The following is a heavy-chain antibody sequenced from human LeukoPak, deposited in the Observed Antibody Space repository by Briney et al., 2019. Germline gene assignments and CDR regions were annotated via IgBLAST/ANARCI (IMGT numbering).Heavy chain of an antibody. J-gene: IGHJ3*02. CDR1: GFTFSSYA. Sequence: GGSLRLSCAASGFTFSSYAMSWVRQAPGKGLEWVSAISGSGGSTYYADSVKGRFTISRDNSKNTLYLQMNSLRAEDTAVYYCASERGYSYGWRPGAFDIWGQGTMVTVSS. CDR2: ISGSGGST. D-gene: IGHD5-18*01. CDR3: ASERGYSYGWRPGAFDI. V-gene: IGHV3-23*01.